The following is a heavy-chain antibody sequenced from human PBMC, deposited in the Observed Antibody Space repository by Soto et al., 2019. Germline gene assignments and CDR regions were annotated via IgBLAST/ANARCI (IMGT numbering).Heavy chain of an antibody. V-gene: IGHV4-4*02. D-gene: IGHD3-16*02. CDR1: GGSIRETNW. CDR3: AREIFIGHSPAAY. CDR2: VHLNGNT. J-gene: IGHJ4*02. Sequence: QVLLQESGPGLVKPSGTLSLTCTVSGGSIRETNWWSWVRQSPAKGLEWIGEVHLNGNTNYNPSLKSRVTLSIDGSTNQLSLTLTSVTAADTAVYYCAREIFIGHSPAAYWGQGILVTVSS.